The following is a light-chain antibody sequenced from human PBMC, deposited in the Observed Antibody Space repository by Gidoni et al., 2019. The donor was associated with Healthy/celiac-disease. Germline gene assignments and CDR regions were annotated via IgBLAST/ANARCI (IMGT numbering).Light chain of an antibody. J-gene: IGKJ5*01. CDR1: QSISSY. CDR2: AAS. CDR3: QQSNSYPFT. V-gene: IGKV1-9*01. Sequence: IQLPQSPPFLSASVGDRVTITCWASQSISSYLAWYQQKPGKAPKLLIYAASTLQSGVPSRFSGSGSGTEFTLTISSLQPEDFATYYCQQSNSYPFTFGQGTRLEIK.